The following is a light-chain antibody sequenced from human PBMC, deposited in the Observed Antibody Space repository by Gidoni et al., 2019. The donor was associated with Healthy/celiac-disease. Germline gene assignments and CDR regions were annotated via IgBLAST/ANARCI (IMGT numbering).Light chain of an antibody. J-gene: IGKJ2*01. V-gene: IGKV3-11*01. Sequence: IVLTQSPATLSLSPGERATLSCRASQSVSSYLAWYQQKPGQAPRLLIYDASNRATGIAARFSGSGSGTDFTLTISGLEPEDFAVYYCQQRSNSYTFGQGTKLEIK. CDR2: DAS. CDR1: QSVSSY. CDR3: QQRSNSYT.